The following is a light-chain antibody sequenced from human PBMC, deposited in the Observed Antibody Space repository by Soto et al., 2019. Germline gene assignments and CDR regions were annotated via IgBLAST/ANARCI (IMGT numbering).Light chain of an antibody. V-gene: IGLV2-23*01. Sequence: QSALTQPASVSGSPGQWITISCTGTSSDVGTYNLVSWYQQHPGKAPKLMIYEGSKRPSGVSNRFSGSKSGNTASLTISGLQAEDEADYYCCSYAGSSTLVFGGWTKLTVL. CDR1: SSDVGTYNL. CDR2: EGS. J-gene: IGLJ2*01. CDR3: CSYAGSSTLV.